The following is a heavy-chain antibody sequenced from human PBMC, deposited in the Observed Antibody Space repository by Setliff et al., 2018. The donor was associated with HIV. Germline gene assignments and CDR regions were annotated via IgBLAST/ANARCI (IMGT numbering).Heavy chain of an antibody. D-gene: IGHD4-17*01. CDR2: VDPQDGET. J-gene: IGHJ3*02. Sequence: ASVKVSCKSSGYIFTDYYMHWVQQAPGEGLEWMGRVDPQDGETKYAEKFQGRVTITADTSTGTSVMELSSLKSEDTAVYYCARVVRWSEGAFDIWGQGTMVTVSS. CDR1: GYIFTDYY. CDR3: ARVVRWSEGAFDI. V-gene: IGHV1-69-2*01.